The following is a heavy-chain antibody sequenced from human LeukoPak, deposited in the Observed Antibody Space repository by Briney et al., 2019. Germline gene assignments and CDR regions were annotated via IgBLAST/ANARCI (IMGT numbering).Heavy chain of an antibody. CDR3: ARFGYSYGLDY. V-gene: IGHV4-59*01. J-gene: IGHJ4*02. D-gene: IGHD5-18*01. CDR2: IHHSGST. CDR1: GVSISPYY. Sequence: SSETLSLTCTVSGVSISPYYWSWVRQPPGKGLEWIGYIHHSGSTNYNPSLKSRVTISVDTSKNQFSLKLSSVTAADTAVYYCARFGYSYGLDYWGQGTLVTVSS.